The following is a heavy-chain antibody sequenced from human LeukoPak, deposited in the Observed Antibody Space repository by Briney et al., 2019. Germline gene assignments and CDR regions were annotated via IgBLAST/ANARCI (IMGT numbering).Heavy chain of an antibody. J-gene: IGHJ5*02. CDR3: ARARAGRYCSSTSCQGGFDP. V-gene: IGHV3-74*01. Sequence: PGGSLRLSCAASEFTFSNYWMHWVRQAPGKGLVWVSRINSDGSSTSYADSVKGRFTISRDNAKNTLYLQMNSLRAEDTAVYYCARARAGRYCSSTSCQGGFDPWGQGTLVTVSS. CDR1: EFTFSNYW. D-gene: IGHD2-2*01. CDR2: INSDGSST.